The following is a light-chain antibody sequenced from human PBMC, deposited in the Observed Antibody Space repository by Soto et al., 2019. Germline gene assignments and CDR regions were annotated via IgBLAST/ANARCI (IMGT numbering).Light chain of an antibody. Sequence: ERVITHPPPTLSFSPGGRPTPSCRAGQSIIGTLAGYRQNPGQAPRLLIYGASTRATGIPARFGGSGSGTEFTLTITSLQSEDFAVYYCQQYNFWPLTFGGGTKVEIK. CDR2: GAS. CDR1: QSIIGT. V-gene: IGKV3-15*01. J-gene: IGKJ4*01. CDR3: QQYNFWPLT.